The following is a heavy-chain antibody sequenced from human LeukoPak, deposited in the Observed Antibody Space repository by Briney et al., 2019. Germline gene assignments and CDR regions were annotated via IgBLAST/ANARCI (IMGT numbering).Heavy chain of an antibody. CDR1: GFTVSSNY. CDR2: IYYSGST. CDR3: ARGRTGDY. D-gene: IGHD1-1*01. Sequence: GSLRLSCAASGFTVSSNYMSWVRQPPGKGLEWIGYIYYSGSTNYNPSLKSRVTISVDTSKNQFSLKLSSVTAADTAVYYCARGRTGDYWGQGTLVTVSS. V-gene: IGHV4-59*02. J-gene: IGHJ4*02.